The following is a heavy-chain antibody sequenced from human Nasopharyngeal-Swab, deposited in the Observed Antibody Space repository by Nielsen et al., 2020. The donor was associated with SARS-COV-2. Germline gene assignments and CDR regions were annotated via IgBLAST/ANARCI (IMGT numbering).Heavy chain of an antibody. V-gene: IGHV3-9*01. CDR3: ARANSGWYYFDY. J-gene: IGHJ4*02. D-gene: IGHD6-19*01. CDR2: ISWNSGSI. Sequence: GGSLRLSCAASGFTFDDYAMHWVRQAPGKGLEWVSGISWNSGSIGYADSVKGRFTISRDNAKNSLCLQMNSLRAEDTALYYCARANSGWYYFDYWGQGTLVTVSS. CDR1: GFTFDDYA.